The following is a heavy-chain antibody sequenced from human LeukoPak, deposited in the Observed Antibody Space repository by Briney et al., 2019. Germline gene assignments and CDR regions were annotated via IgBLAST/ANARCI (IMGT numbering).Heavy chain of an antibody. CDR3: ARAKTVLRYFDWLYPDY. Sequence: ASVKVSCKASGGTFSSYAISWVRQAPGQGLEWMGGIIPIFGTANYAQKFQGRVTITADESTSTAYMELSSLRSKDTAVYYCARAKTVLRYFDWLYPDYWGQGTLVTVSS. J-gene: IGHJ4*02. D-gene: IGHD3-9*01. CDR2: IIPIFGTA. V-gene: IGHV1-69*13. CDR1: GGTFSSYA.